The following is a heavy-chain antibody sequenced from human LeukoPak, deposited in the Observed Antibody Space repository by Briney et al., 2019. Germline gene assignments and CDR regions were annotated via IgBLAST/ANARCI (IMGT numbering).Heavy chain of an antibody. Sequence: ASVKVSCKASGYTFTSYYMHRVRQAPGQGLEWMGIINPSGGSTCYAQKFQGRVTMTRDTSTSTVYVELSSLRSEDTAVYYCASRGFGVTGEVDYWGQGTMVTVSS. D-gene: IGHD3-10*01. CDR3: ASRGFGVTGEVDY. V-gene: IGHV1-46*01. J-gene: IGHJ4*02. CDR1: GYTFTSYY. CDR2: INPSGGST.